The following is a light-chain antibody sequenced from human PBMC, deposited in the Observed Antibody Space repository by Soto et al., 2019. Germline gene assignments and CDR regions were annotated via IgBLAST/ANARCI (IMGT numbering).Light chain of an antibody. J-gene: IGKJ4*01. Sequence: DIKLTQSPSSLSASVGDRVTLTCLASQSISTYLNWYQHKPGKAPKLLIYAASSLQSGVPSRFSGSGSGTDFTLTISSLQPEDFATYYCQQSYSTPLTFGGGTKVDIK. CDR3: QQSYSTPLT. CDR2: AAS. V-gene: IGKV1-39*01. CDR1: QSISTY.